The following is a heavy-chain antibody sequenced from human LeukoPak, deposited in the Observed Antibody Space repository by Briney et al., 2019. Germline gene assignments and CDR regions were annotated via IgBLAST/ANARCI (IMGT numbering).Heavy chain of an antibody. V-gene: IGHV3-30*18. D-gene: IGHD3-16*01. Sequence: GGFLRLSCAASGFTFNSFGMHWVRQVPGKGLEWLALISYDGVIKFYADSVKGRFTISRDNSMKTLHLQINSVRLEDTGLYFCAKDWGTVNWFDSWGQGTLVTVSS. CDR3: AKDWGTVNWFDS. CDR2: ISYDGVIK. J-gene: IGHJ5*01. CDR1: GFTFNSFG.